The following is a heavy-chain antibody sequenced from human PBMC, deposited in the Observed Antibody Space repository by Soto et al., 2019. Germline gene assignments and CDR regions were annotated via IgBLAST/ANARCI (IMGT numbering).Heavy chain of an antibody. CDR3: AHRVLRTVFGLVTTTATYFDF. J-gene: IGHJ4*02. CDR1: GFSLTTSGVG. Sequence: QITLNESGPTQVKPRQTLTLTCTFSGFSLTTSGVGVGWIRQSPGKAPEWLALIYWDDDKSYSPSLKSRLTITKDTSKNQVVLTMADLDPADTAIYYCAHRVLRTVFGLVTTTATYFDFWGQGTPVAVSS. D-gene: IGHD3-3*01. CDR2: IYWDDDK. V-gene: IGHV2-5*02.